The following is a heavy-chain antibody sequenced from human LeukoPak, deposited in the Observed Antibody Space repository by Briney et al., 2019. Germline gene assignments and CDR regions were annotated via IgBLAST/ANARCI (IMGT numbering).Heavy chain of an antibody. CDR2: IYYSGST. V-gene: IGHV4-59*01. Sequence: PSETLSLTCTVSGGSISSYYGSWIREPTGKGLEGIGYIYYSGSTNYNPTLKSRVTISVDSSKNQFSLKLCSVTAADTAVYYCARERGSSGEFYYCYYMDVWGKGTAVTVS. CDR1: GGSISSYY. D-gene: IGHD6-19*01. CDR3: ARERGSSGEFYYCYYMDV. J-gene: IGHJ6*03.